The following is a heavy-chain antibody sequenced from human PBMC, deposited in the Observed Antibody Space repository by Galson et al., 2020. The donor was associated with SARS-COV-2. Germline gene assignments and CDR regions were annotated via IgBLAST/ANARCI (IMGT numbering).Heavy chain of an antibody. Sequence: TGGSLRLSCAASGFTFSSYSMNWVRQAPGKGLEWVSSISSSSSYIYYADSVKGRFTISRDNAKNSLYLQMNSLRAEDTAVYYCAGEGERGYAAGGFDPWGQATLVTVSS. D-gene: IGHD3-10*01. CDR3: AGEGERGYAAGGFDP. V-gene: IGHV3-21*01. J-gene: IGHJ5*02. CDR1: GFTFSSYS. CDR2: ISSSSSYI.